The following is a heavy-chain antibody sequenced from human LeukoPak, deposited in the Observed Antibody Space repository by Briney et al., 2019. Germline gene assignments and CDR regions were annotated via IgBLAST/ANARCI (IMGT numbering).Heavy chain of an antibody. CDR2: ISGSGGST. J-gene: IGHJ4*02. D-gene: IGHD3-22*01. CDR1: GFTFSSYA. CDR3: AKPPQSLVVVIHLDY. V-gene: IGHV3-23*01. Sequence: PGGSLRLSCAASGFTFSSYAMSWVRQAPGKGLEWVSAISGSGGSTYYADFVKGRFTISRDNSKNTLYLQMNSLRAEDTAVYYCAKPPQSLVVVIHLDYWGQGTLVTVSS.